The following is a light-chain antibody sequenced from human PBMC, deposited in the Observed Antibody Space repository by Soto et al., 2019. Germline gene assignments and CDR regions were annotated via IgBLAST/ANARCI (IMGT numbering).Light chain of an antibody. V-gene: IGKV1-5*03. CDR1: QSISSW. J-gene: IGKJ1*01. CDR3: QQYNSYST. CDR2: KAS. Sequence: DIQVTQTPSTLSASVVDRVTLTCRASQSISSWLAWYQQKPGKAPKLLIYKASSLESGVPSRFSGSGSGTEFTLTISSLQPDDFATYYCQQYNSYSTFGQGTKVDIK.